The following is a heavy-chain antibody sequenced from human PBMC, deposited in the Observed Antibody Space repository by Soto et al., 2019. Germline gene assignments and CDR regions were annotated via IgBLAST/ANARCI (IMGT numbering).Heavy chain of an antibody. CDR3: ASHYDTSGYCRFGDY. D-gene: IGHD3-22*01. V-gene: IGHV1-69*12. CDR2: IIPIFGTA. CDR1: GGTFSSYA. J-gene: IGHJ4*02. Sequence: QVQLVQSGAEVKKPGSSVKVSCKASGGTFSSYAISWVRQAPGQGLEWMGGIIPIFGTANYAQKFQGRVTIAADESTSTAFLELSSLRSEDTAVYYWASHYDTSGYCRFGDYWGQGTLVTVSS.